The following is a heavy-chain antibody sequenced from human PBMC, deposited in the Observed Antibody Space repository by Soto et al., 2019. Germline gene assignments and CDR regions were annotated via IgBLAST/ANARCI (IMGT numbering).Heavy chain of an antibody. Sequence: SETLSLTCAVSGVSISSGNWWTWVRQTPQRGLEYIGEIFHDGTANYYPSFERRVAISVDTSKNQFSPKLTSVTATDTAIYFCARLVYDTRLNYMYFDFWGQGALVTVSS. D-gene: IGHD2-8*01. V-gene: IGHV4-4*02. J-gene: IGHJ4*02. CDR1: GVSISSGNW. CDR3: ARLVYDTRLNYMYFDF. CDR2: IFHDGTA.